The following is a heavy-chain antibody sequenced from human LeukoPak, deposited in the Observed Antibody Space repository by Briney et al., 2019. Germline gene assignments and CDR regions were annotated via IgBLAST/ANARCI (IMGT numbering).Heavy chain of an antibody. V-gene: IGHV3-23*01. J-gene: IGHJ3*02. CDR1: GFTFSSYA. D-gene: IGHD4-23*01. CDR2: ISGSGGST. Sequence: GGSLRLSCAASGFTFSSYAMSWVRQAPGKGLEWVSAISGSGGSTYYADSVKGRFTISRDNSKKPLYLQMNSLRAEDTAVYYCATILPVVPPADGFDIWGQGTMVTVSS. CDR3: ATILPVVPPADGFDI.